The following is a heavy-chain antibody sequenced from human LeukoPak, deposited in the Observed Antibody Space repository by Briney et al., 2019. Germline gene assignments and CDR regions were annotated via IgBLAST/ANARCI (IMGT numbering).Heavy chain of an antibody. D-gene: IGHD3-22*01. CDR3: AKPHYYDSSSYYVDAFDI. CDR2: ISGSGGST. V-gene: IGHV3-23*01. J-gene: IGHJ3*02. CDR1: GFTFSSYA. Sequence: PGGSLRLSCAASGFTFSSYAMSWVRQAPGKGLEWVSAISGSGGSTYYADSVKGRFTISRDNSKNTLYLQMNSLRAEDTAVYYCAKPHYYDSSSYYVDAFDIWCQGTMVTVSS.